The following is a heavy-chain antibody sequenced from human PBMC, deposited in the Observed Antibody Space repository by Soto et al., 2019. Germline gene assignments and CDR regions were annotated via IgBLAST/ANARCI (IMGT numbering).Heavy chain of an antibody. CDR1: GFTFSSYS. D-gene: IGHD6-13*01. CDR2: ISSSSSYI. CDR3: ARDGEGSSWLDY. V-gene: IGHV3-21*01. J-gene: IGHJ4*02. Sequence: EVQLLESGGGLVQPGGSLRLSCAASGFTFSSYSMNWVRQAPGKGLEWVSSISSSSSYIYYADSVKGRFTISRDNAKNSLYLQMNSLRAEDTAVYYCARDGEGSSWLDYWGQGTLVTVSS.